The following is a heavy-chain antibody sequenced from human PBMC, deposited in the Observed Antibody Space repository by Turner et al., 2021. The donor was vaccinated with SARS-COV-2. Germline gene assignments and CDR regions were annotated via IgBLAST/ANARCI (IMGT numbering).Heavy chain of an antibody. CDR2: IYYRGST. CDR1: GGSIKSDF. V-gene: IGHV4-59*01. D-gene: IGHD3-3*01. CDR3: ARESRFNWLDS. Sequence: QVQLQESGPGLVRPSETLSLTCTVSGGSIKSDFWSWIRQPPGKRLEWIGYIYYRGSTNYNPSLKSRLTMSVDTSKTQFSLTLSSVTAADTAIYYCARESRFNWLDSWGQGTLVTVSS. J-gene: IGHJ5*01.